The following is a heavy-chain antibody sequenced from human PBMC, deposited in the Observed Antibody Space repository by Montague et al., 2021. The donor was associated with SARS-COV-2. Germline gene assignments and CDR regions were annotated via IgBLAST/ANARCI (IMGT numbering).Heavy chain of an antibody. D-gene: IGHD3-16*01. CDR1: GFTFSTFE. Sequence: SLRLSCAASGFTFSTFETHWVRQAPGKGLEWVADIESDGSNKNYADSVKGRFTISRDNAKNSLYLQMNSLRVEDTAVYYCASWVGGLFDYGMDVWGQGTTVTVSS. CDR3: ASWVGGLFDYGMDV. J-gene: IGHJ6*02. V-gene: IGHV3-48*03. CDR2: IESDGSNK.